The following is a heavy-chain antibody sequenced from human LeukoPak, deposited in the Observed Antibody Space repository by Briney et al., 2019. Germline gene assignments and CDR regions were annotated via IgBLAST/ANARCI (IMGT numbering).Heavy chain of an antibody. J-gene: IGHJ4*02. Sequence: SETLSLTCTVSGGSISSYYWSWIRQPPGKGLEWIGYIYYSGSTNYNPSLKSRVTISVDTSKNQFSLKLSSVTAADTAVYYCARYAKRGLDSWGQGTLVTVSS. V-gene: IGHV4-59*01. CDR1: GGSISSYY. D-gene: IGHD5-24*01. CDR2: IYYSGST. CDR3: ARYAKRGLDS.